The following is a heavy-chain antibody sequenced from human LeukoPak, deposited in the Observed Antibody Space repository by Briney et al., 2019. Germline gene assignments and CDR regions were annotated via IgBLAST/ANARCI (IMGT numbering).Heavy chain of an antibody. CDR1: GFTFSNAY. V-gene: IGHV3-15*07. Sequence: GGSLRLSCAASGFTFSNAYMNWVRQAPGKGLEWVGRIKPKTDGETTDYAAPVKGRFTISRDDSKNTLYLQMNSLKTEDTAVYYCTTLYYWGQGTLVTVSS. CDR2: IKPKTDGETT. CDR3: TTLYY. J-gene: IGHJ4*02.